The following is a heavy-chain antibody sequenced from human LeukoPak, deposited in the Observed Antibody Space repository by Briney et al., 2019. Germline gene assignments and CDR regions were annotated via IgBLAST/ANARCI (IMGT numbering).Heavy chain of an antibody. CDR3: ARDSLAGYSSSWYETGDAFDI. CDR2: IYNSGST. CDR1: GVSISSYH. Sequence: SETLSLTCTVSGVSISSYHWTWIRQPPWEGLEWIGHIYNSGSTNYNPSLRGRGTISLDTSKNQFSLKLSSVTAADTAVYYCARDSLAGYSSSWYETGDAFDIWGQGTMVTVSS. D-gene: IGHD6-13*01. J-gene: IGHJ3*02. V-gene: IGHV4-4*08.